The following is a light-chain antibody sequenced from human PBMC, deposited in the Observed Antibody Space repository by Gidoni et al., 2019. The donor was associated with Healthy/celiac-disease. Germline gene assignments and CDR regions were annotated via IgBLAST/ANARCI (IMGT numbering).Light chain of an antibody. J-gene: IGKJ2*01. CDR1: QTISSY. Sequence: DIQLTQPPSSLSASVGDRVTIPCRASQTISSYLNWYQQKPGKAPKLLLYAASSLQSGVPSRFSGSRSGTDFTLTISSLQPDDFATYYCQQRYSTLMYTFGQGTKLEIK. CDR3: QQRYSTLMYT. V-gene: IGKV1-39*01. CDR2: AAS.